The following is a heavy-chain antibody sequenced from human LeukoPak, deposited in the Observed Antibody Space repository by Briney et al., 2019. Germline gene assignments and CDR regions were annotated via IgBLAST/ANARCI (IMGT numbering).Heavy chain of an antibody. CDR1: GFIFIDHY. CDR2: SRNKANSYST. CDR3: ARGFHSFDI. J-gene: IGHJ3*02. V-gene: IGHV3-72*01. Sequence: GGSLRLSCAASGFIFIDHYMDWVRQAPGKGLEWVARSRNKANSYSTVYAASVQGRFTISRDESKNSLYLQMNSLITEDTAVYFCARGFHSFDIWGQGTMVTVSS.